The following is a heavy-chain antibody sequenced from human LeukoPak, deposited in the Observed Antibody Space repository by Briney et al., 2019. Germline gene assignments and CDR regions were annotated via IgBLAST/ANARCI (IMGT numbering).Heavy chain of an antibody. CDR1: GGSISSSSYY. Sequence: PSETLSLTCTVSGGSISSSSYYWGWIRQPPGKGLEWIGSIYYSGSTYYNPSLKSRVTISVDTSKNQFSLKLSSVTAADTAVYYCARHSCSGGSCYSGAFDIWGQGTMVTVSS. CDR2: IYYSGST. J-gene: IGHJ3*02. CDR3: ARHSCSGGSCYSGAFDI. V-gene: IGHV4-39*01. D-gene: IGHD2-15*01.